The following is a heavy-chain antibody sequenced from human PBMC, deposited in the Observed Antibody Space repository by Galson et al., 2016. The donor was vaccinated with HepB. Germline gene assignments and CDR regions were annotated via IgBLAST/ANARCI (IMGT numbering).Heavy chain of an antibody. J-gene: IGHJ6*02. D-gene: IGHD5/OR15-5a*01. CDR3: ARTGHAESTQPWMDV. V-gene: IGHV1-46*01. CDR1: GYSFTTYY. CDR2: INPFDTNI. Sequence: SVKVSCKASGYSFTTYYMNWVRQAPGQGLEWMGIINPFDTNIWYAQKFQGRVTMTRDTSTSTVYMELSSLRFEDTAVYYCARTGHAESTQPWMDVWGQGTTVTVSS.